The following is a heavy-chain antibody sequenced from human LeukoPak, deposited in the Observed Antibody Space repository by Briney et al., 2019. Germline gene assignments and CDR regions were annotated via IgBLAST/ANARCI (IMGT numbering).Heavy chain of an antibody. CDR3: ARGDSSIIDP. V-gene: IGHV1-69*04. J-gene: IGHJ5*02. Sequence: SVKVSCKASGGTFSSYAISWVRQAPGQGLEWMGRIIPILGIANYAQKLQGRVTITADKSTSTAYMELSSLRSEDTAVYYCARGDSSIIDPWGQGTLVTVSS. CDR1: GGTFSSYA. D-gene: IGHD3-22*01. CDR2: IIPILGIA.